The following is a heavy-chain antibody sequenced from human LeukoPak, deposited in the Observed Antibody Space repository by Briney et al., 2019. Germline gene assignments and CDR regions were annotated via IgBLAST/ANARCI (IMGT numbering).Heavy chain of an antibody. Sequence: SETLSLTCTVSGNSISSGDNYWSWIRQPAGKGLEWIGRIYTSGSTNYNPSLKSRVTISVDTSKNQFSLKLSSVTAADTAVYYCARDVGGGYDYVWGSYRYGAFDIWGQGTMVTVSS. D-gene: IGHD3-16*02. CDR1: GNSISSGDNY. V-gene: IGHV4-61*02. CDR3: ARDVGGGYDYVWGSYRYGAFDI. J-gene: IGHJ3*02. CDR2: IYTSGST.